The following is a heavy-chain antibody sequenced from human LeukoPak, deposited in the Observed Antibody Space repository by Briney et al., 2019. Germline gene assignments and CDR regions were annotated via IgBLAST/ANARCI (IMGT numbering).Heavy chain of an antibody. V-gene: IGHV4-59*01. Sequence: SETLSLTCTVSGGSISSYYWSWIRQPPGKGLEWIGYIYYSGSTNYNPSLKSRVTISVDTSKNQFSLKLSSVTAEDTAVYYCARDSSSYVLRYFDWLLYPGPRGLAEGQTKNWFDPWGQGTLVTVSS. J-gene: IGHJ5*02. CDR3: ARDSSSYVLRYFDWLLYPGPRGLAEGQTKNWFDP. CDR2: IYYSGST. CDR1: GGSISSYY. D-gene: IGHD3-9*01.